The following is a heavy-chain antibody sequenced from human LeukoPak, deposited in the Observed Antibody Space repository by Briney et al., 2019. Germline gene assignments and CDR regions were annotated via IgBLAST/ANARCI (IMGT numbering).Heavy chain of an antibody. CDR2: IYYSGST. D-gene: IGHD3-10*01. CDR3: ARDKEGSFDY. Sequence: SETLSLTCTVSGGSISSGGYYWSWIRQHPGKGLEWIGYIYYSGSTYYNPSLKSRVTISVDTSKNQFSLKLSSVTAAETAVYYCARDKEGSFDYWGQGTLVTVSS. V-gene: IGHV4-31*03. J-gene: IGHJ4*02. CDR1: GGSISSGGYY.